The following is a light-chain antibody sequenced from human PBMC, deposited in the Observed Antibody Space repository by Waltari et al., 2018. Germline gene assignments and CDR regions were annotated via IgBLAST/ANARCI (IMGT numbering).Light chain of an antibody. J-gene: IGKJ2*01. CDR2: AAS. CDR3: QQYAGSPPFT. V-gene: IGKV3-15*01. Sequence: EIVMTQSPATLSVSPGERATLSCRASQSVSSKLAWYQHKPGQAPRLLIYAASTRATGIPARFSGSVSGTEFTLTISSLQSEDFAVYYCQQYAGSPPFTFGQGTKLEIK. CDR1: QSVSSK.